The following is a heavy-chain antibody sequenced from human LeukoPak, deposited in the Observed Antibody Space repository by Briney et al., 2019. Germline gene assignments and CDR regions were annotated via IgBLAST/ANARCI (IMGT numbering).Heavy chain of an antibody. J-gene: IGHJ4*02. CDR3: ATSHGWSPDH. Sequence: GGSLRLSCAASGFTFADYFMHWVRQAPGKGLECISFISGDGTTTYYRDSVRGRFTISRDNSKNSLYLQLESLSADDTALYFCATSHGWSPDHWGQGTLVTVSS. CDR1: GFTFADYF. D-gene: IGHD6-19*01. V-gene: IGHV3-43*02. CDR2: ISGDGTTT.